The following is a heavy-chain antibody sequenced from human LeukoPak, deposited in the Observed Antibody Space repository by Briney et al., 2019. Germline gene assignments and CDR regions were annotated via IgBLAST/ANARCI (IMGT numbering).Heavy chain of an antibody. J-gene: IGHJ4*02. CDR3: ARDPYDIGIREYYFDY. D-gene: IGHD3-9*01. V-gene: IGHV3-48*03. CDR2: ITGNSDTR. CDR1: GFSFSSYE. Sequence: QTGGSLRLSCVVSGFSFSSYEMNWVRQAPGMGLEWVSYITGNSDTRYYADSVKGRFTISRDNAKNSLYLQMDSLRPEDTAVYYCARDPYDIGIREYYFDYWGQGTLVTVSS.